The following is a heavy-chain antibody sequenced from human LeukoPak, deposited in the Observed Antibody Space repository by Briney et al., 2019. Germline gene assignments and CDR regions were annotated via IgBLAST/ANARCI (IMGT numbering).Heavy chain of an antibody. CDR1: GYSISSGYY. Sequence: SETLSLTCTVSGYSISSGYYWGWIRQPPGKGLEWIGILFQSETTYYNPSLKSRVTISVDTSKNQFSLKLSSVTAADTAVYYCARGLTVLKYSYNYWGQGTLVTVSS. CDR2: LFQSETT. J-gene: IGHJ4*02. D-gene: IGHD5-18*01. V-gene: IGHV4-38-2*02. CDR3: ARGLTVLKYSYNY.